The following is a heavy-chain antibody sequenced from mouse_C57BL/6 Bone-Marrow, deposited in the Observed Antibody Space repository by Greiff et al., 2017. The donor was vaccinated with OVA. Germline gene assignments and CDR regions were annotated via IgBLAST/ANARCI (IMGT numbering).Heavy chain of an antibody. D-gene: IGHD1-1*01. J-gene: IGHJ2*01. CDR3: AREGFYYYGSVYFDY. CDR2: INPSNGGT. V-gene: IGHV1-53*01. CDR1: GYTFTSYW. Sequence: QVQLKQPGTELVKPGASVKLSCKASGYTFTSYWMHWVKQRPGQGLEWIGNINPSNGGTNYNEKFKSKATLTVDKSSSTAYMQLSSLTSEDSAVYYCAREGFYYYGSVYFDYWGQGTTLTVSS.